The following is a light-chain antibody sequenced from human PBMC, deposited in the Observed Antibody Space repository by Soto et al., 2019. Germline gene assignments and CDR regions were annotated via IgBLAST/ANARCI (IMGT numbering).Light chain of an antibody. V-gene: IGKV3-15*01. CDR2: GAS. CDR1: QSVSSS. CDR3: QQYNNWPPT. Sequence: EIVMTQSPATLSVSPGERAPLSCRASQSVSSSLAWYQQKPGQAPRLLIYGASTRATGVPARFSGGGSGTEFTLTISSLQSEDFAVYYCQQYNNWPPTFGQGTRLEIK. J-gene: IGKJ5*01.